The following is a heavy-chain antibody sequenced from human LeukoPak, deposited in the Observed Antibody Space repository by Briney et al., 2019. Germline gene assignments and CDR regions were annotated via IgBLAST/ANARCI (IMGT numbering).Heavy chain of an antibody. J-gene: IGHJ4*02. CDR2: IYPGDSDT. CDR3: ARSEHYYDSSGYHYFDY. V-gene: IGHV5-51*01. D-gene: IGHD3-22*01. Sequence: GESLKISCKDSGYSFTSYWIGWVRQMPGKGLEWMGIIYPGDSDTRYSPSFQGQVTISADKSISTAYLQWSSLKASDTAMYCCARSEHYYDSSGYHYFDYWGQGTLVTVSS. CDR1: GYSFTSYW.